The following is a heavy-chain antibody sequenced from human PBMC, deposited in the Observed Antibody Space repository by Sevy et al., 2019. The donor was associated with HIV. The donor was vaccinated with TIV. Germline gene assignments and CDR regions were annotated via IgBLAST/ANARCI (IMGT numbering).Heavy chain of an antibody. Sequence: GGSLRLSCAASGFSFTTYAMSWVRQAPGKGLEWVSVISNSGGSANYADSVKGRFTISRDNSKNTLYLQMNSLRAEDTAIYYCAKVGYCSNTNCYDAFYIWGQGTMVTVSS. CDR2: ISNSGGSA. V-gene: IGHV3-23*01. CDR3: AKVGYCSNTNCYDAFYI. CDR1: GFSFTTYA. D-gene: IGHD2-2*03. J-gene: IGHJ3*02.